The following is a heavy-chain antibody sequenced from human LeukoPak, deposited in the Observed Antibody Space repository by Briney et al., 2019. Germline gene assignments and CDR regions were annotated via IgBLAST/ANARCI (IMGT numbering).Heavy chain of an antibody. CDR1: GGSISSGSYY. D-gene: IGHD6-19*01. V-gene: IGHV4-61*02. J-gene: IGHJ4*02. CDR3: ARETSLTGYASGLGFNY. Sequence: SETLSLTCTVSGGSISSGSYYWTWIRQPAGKGLEWIGRIYTSGSANYNPSLNSRVTISLDTSKNQFSLRLTSVTAADTATYYCARETSLTGYASGLGFNYWGQGILVTVSS. CDR2: IYTSGSA.